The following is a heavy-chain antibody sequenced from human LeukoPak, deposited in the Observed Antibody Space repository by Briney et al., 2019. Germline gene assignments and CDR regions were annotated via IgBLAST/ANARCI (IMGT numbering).Heavy chain of an antibody. CDR2: FDPEDGET. J-gene: IGHJ4*02. V-gene: IGHV1-24*01. D-gene: IGHD5-24*01. Sequence: ASVKVSCKVSGYTLTELSMHWMRQAPGKGLEWMGGFDPEDGETIYAQKFQGRVTMTEDTSTDTAYMELSSLRSEDTAVYYCATDLQGWLQLNYWGQGTLVTVSS. CDR1: GYTLTELS. CDR3: ATDLQGWLQLNY.